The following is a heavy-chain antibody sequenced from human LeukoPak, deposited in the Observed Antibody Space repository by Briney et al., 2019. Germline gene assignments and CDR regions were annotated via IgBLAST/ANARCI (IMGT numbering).Heavy chain of an antibody. Sequence: GGSLRLSCAASGFTFSSYATSWVRQAPGKGLEWVSAISGSGGSTYYADSVKGRFTISRDNAKNSLYLQMNSLRAEDTAVYYCARDMTHDSSGYYLDAFDIWGQGTMVTVSS. J-gene: IGHJ3*02. CDR2: ISGSGGST. D-gene: IGHD3-22*01. V-gene: IGHV3-23*01. CDR1: GFTFSSYA. CDR3: ARDMTHDSSGYYLDAFDI.